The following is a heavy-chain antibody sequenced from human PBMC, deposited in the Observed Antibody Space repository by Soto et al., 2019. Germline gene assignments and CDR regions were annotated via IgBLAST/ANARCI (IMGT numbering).Heavy chain of an antibody. CDR2: INSDGSET. CDR1: EFTFSNNW. J-gene: IGHJ1*01. CDR3: AREPGYGYSYFQH. Sequence: GGSLRLSCAASEFTFSNNWMHWVRQAPGKGLEWVSRINSDGSETNYAESVKGRFTISRDNAKNTLYLQMNSLRAGVTAMYFCAREPGYGYSYFQHWGHGTLVTVSS. D-gene: IGHD5-18*01. V-gene: IGHV3-74*01.